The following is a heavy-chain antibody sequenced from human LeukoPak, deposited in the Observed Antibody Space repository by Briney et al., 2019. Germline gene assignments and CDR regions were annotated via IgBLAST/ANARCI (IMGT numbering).Heavy chain of an antibody. Sequence: GGSLSLSFAASGFPFSSYSMNWVRQAPGKGLEWVSSIISSSSYIYYADSVKGRFTISRDNAKNSLYLQMNSLRAEDTAVYYCARVWDCSSTSCLYYYYYGMDVWGQGTTVTVSS. CDR3: ARVWDCSSTSCLYYYYYGMDV. J-gene: IGHJ6*02. CDR2: IISSSSYI. D-gene: IGHD2-2*01. V-gene: IGHV3-21*01. CDR1: GFPFSSYS.